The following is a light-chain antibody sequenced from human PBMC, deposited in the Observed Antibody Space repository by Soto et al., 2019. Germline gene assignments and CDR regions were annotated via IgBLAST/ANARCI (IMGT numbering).Light chain of an antibody. CDR1: QSVSSN. Sequence: EIVMTQSPATLSVCPWERASLSCRASQSVSSNLAWYQQKPGQAPRLLIYGASIRATGIPARFSGSGSGTEFTLTISSLQSEDFAVYYCQQYNNWPPWTFGQGTKVEIK. V-gene: IGKV3-15*01. CDR2: GAS. J-gene: IGKJ1*01. CDR3: QQYNNWPPWT.